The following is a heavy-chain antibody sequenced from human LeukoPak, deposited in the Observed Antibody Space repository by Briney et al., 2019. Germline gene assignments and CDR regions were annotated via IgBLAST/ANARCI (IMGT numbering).Heavy chain of an antibody. V-gene: IGHV3-21*01. D-gene: IGHD6-19*01. CDR2: VSSGSTYI. Sequence: GGSLRLSCAASGFIFNSYSMTWVRQAPGKGLEWVSSVSSGSTYIYYADSVKGRFTISRDNAKNSLYLQMNSLRAEDTAVYYCTRARYTSASFYLYYFDFWGRGTLVTVSS. CDR3: TRARYTSASFYLYYFDF. J-gene: IGHJ4*02. CDR1: GFIFNSYS.